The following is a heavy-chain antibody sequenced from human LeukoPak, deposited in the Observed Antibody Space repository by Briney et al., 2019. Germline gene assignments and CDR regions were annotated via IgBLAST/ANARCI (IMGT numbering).Heavy chain of an antibody. V-gene: IGHV3-7*01. J-gene: IGHJ4*02. CDR2: IKEDGSEK. CDR3: ARDSSGYQ. D-gene: IGHD3-22*01. Sequence: GGSLRLSCAASGFTFSTYWMSWVRQAPGKGLEWVDNIKEDGSEKYYGDSVKGRFTISRDNAKTSLYLEMNSLRVEDTAVYYCARDSSGYQWGQGTLVTVSS. CDR1: GFTFSTYW.